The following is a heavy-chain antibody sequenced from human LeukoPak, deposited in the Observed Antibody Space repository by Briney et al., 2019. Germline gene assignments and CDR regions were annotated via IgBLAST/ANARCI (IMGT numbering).Heavy chain of an antibody. V-gene: IGHV1-46*01. Sequence: ASAKVSCKASGYTFTSYYMHWVRQAPGQGLEWMGIINPSGGSTSYAQKFQGRVTMTRDTSTSTVYMELSSLRSEDTAVYYCARDGELRTPLVYWGQGTLVTVSS. CDR3: ARDGELRTPLVY. J-gene: IGHJ4*02. CDR1: GYTFTSYY. D-gene: IGHD1-26*01. CDR2: INPSGGST.